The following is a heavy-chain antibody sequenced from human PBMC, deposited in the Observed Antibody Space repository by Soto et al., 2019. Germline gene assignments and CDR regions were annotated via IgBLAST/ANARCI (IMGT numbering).Heavy chain of an antibody. CDR2: INNSGST. D-gene: IGHD1-1*01. Sequence: SETLSLTCTVSGGSISSYYWSWIRQPAGKGPEWIGRINNSGSTSYNPSLSRRVSMSVDTSRNQFSLKLSSVTAADTAVYYCARGPRQLGGNFYYGIDVWGQGTTVTVSS. V-gene: IGHV4-4*07. CDR1: GGSISSYY. CDR3: ARGPRQLGGNFYYGIDV. J-gene: IGHJ6*02.